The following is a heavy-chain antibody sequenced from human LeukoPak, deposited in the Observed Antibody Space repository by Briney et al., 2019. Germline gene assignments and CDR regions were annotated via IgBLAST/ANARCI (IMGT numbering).Heavy chain of an antibody. Sequence: GGSLRLSCAASGFTVSSNYMSWVRQAPGKGLEWVSVIYSGGSTYYADPVKGRFTISRDNSKNTLYLQMNSLRAEDTAVYYCARGWGDYNYYYYMDVWGKGTTVTVSS. CDR1: GFTVSSNY. J-gene: IGHJ6*03. CDR2: IYSGGST. D-gene: IGHD2-21*02. V-gene: IGHV3-53*01. CDR3: ARGWGDYNYYYYMDV.